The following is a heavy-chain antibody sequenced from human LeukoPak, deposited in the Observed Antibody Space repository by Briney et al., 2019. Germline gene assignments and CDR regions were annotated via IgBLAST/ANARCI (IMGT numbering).Heavy chain of an antibody. V-gene: IGHV3-23*01. CDR2: ISGSGGST. J-gene: IGHJ4*02. D-gene: IGHD3-22*01. Sequence: GGSLRLSCAASGFTFSSYAMSWVRQAPGKGLEWVSAISGSGGSTYYADSVKGRFTISRDSSKNTLYLQMNSLRAEDTAVYYCAKDSGVTMIVVPDYWGQGTLVTVSS. CDR1: GFTFSSYA. CDR3: AKDSGVTMIVVPDY.